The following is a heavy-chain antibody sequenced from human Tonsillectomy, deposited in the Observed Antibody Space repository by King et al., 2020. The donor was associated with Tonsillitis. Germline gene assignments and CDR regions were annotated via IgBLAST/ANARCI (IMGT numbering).Heavy chain of an antibody. CDR2: ISSSSSYI. Sequence: VQLVESGGGLVKPGGSLRLSCAASGFTFSSYSMNWVRQAPGKGLEWVPSISSSSSYIYYADSVKGRFTISRDNAKNSLYLQMNSLRAEDTAVYYCARGAYYDFWSGYAFDIWGQGTMVTVSS. D-gene: IGHD3-3*01. V-gene: IGHV3-21*01. CDR3: ARGAYYDFWSGYAFDI. CDR1: GFTFSSYS. J-gene: IGHJ3*02.